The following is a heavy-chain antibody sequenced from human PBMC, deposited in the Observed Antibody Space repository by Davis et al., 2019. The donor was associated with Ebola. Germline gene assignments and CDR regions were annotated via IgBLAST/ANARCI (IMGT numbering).Heavy chain of an antibody. Sequence: AASVKVSCNASGYIFNIYYMYWVRQAPGQGLEWMGIINPSGGTTSYAQKFQGRVTMTRDTSTSTVYMELISLRSEDTAVYYCASPGIAAGAPRYWGQGTLVTVSS. CDR1: GYIFNIYY. J-gene: IGHJ4*02. D-gene: IGHD6-13*01. CDR2: INPSGGTT. CDR3: ASPGIAAGAPRY. V-gene: IGHV1-46*02.